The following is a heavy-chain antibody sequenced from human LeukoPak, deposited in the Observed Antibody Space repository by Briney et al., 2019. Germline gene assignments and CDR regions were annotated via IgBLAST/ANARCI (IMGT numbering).Heavy chain of an antibody. V-gene: IGHV3-23*01. D-gene: IGHD3-10*01. CDR1: GFTFSSYA. J-gene: IGHJ6*02. CDR2: ISGSGGST. Sequence: GGSLRLSCAASGFTFSSYAMSWVRQAPGKGLEWVSAISGSGGSTYYADSVKGRFTISRDNSKNTLCLQMDSLRSEDTAVFYCTREVLVRGVRYYGMDVWGQGTTVTVSS. CDR3: TREVLVRGVRYYGMDV.